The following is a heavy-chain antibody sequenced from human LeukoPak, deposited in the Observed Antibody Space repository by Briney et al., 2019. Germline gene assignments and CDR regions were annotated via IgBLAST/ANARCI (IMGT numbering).Heavy chain of an antibody. J-gene: IGHJ3*02. CDR1: GYTFTGYY. Sequence: ASVKVSCKASGYTFTGYYIHWVRQAPGQGLEWMGWINPNNGGTNYAQKLQGRVAITTDTSISTDYMELSRLRSDDTAVYYCARPYYYDSRCYPVGDDFYIWGEGTMVTVSS. V-gene: IGHV1-2*02. CDR2: INPNNGGT. D-gene: IGHD3-22*01. CDR3: ARPYYYDSRCYPVGDDFYI.